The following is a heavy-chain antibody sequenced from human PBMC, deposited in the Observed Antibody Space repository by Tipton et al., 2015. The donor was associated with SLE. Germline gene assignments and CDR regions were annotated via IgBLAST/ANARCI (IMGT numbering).Heavy chain of an antibody. Sequence: TLSLTCSVSGGSISTYYWTWIRQPPGKGLEWIGYIYYSGSTNYNPSLKSRVTMSVDTSKNQFSLRLGSVTAADTAVYYCARDMMGYCTGGVCSYYFDNWGQGTRVTVSS. V-gene: IGHV4-59*01. CDR1: GGSISTYY. CDR2: IYYSGST. CDR3: ARDMMGYCTGGVCSYYFDN. J-gene: IGHJ4*02. D-gene: IGHD2-8*02.